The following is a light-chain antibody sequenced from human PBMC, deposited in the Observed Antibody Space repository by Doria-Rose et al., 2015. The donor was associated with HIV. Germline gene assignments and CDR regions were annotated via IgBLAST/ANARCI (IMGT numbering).Light chain of an antibody. CDR2: DGS. V-gene: IGKV3-20*01. CDR3: HQYGTSWT. Sequence: TQSPGTLSLSPAERATLSCRASPSFSSTYLAWYQQKPGQAPSLLIYDGSTRATGIPDRFSASGSGTVFTLTINRLEPEDFALYYCHQYGTSWTFGQGTKVEI. CDR1: PSFSSTY. J-gene: IGKJ1*01.